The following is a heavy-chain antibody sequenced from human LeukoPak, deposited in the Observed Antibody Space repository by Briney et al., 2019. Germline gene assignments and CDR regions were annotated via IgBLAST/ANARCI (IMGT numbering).Heavy chain of an antibody. CDR3: AKDPTYYYDSSGYFDY. Sequence: PGGSLRLSCAVYGFTFSSFGMHWVRQAPGKGLEWVAFIRYDANNKYYADSVKGRFTISRDNSKNTLYLQMNSLRAEDTAVYYCAKDPTYYYDSSGYFDYWGQGTLVTVSP. J-gene: IGHJ4*02. V-gene: IGHV3-30*02. D-gene: IGHD3-22*01. CDR1: GFTFSSFG. CDR2: IRYDANNK.